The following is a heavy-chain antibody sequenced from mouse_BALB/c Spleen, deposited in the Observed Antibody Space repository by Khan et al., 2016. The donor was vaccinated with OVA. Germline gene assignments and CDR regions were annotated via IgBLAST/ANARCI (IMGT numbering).Heavy chain of an antibody. CDR2: MNPYTGNT. CDR3: ARDNGIIDR. V-gene: IGHV1-19*01. D-gene: IGHD1-1*01. J-gene: IGHJ3*01. CDR1: GFTFTAYY. Sequence: VQLKESGPELMKPGASVQMSCKASGFTFTAYYINWVKLSQGQGLKCIGRMNPYTGNTPFNQNFKGKASFIVDTSSSTAYLQLRSLTSEDTAVYYSARDNGIIDRWGQGTLVTVSS.